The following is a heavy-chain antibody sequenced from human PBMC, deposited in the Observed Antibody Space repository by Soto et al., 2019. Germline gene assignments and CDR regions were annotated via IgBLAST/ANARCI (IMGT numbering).Heavy chain of an antibody. CDR1: GFTFSSNY. D-gene: IGHD6-19*01. CDR2: INSGGRT. Sequence: GGALRLSWVPSGFTFSSNYMSWVRQAPGNGLEWVYLINSGGRTSYTYYVKGRFTVFRDNSKNTLYLQINNLRAEDTAVYYCARVGYYSGWFGXWGLVTLVTVSX. CDR3: ARVGYYSGWFGX. J-gene: IGHJ5*02. V-gene: IGHV3-53*01.